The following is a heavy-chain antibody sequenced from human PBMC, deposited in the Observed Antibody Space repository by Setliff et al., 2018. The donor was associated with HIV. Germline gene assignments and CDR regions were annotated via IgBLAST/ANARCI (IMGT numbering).Heavy chain of an antibody. V-gene: IGHV3-74*01. CDR2: ISPDGSVI. D-gene: IGHD1-26*01. Sequence: GGSLRLSCAASGFTFGSQWMHWVRQAPGKGLVWVSRISPDGSVINYAGSVKGRFTISRDNAKNTLYLQINGLRAEDTAVYYCVRGIVGASVFNYWGQGTQVTVSS. CDR1: GFTFGSQW. J-gene: IGHJ4*02. CDR3: VRGIVGASVFNY.